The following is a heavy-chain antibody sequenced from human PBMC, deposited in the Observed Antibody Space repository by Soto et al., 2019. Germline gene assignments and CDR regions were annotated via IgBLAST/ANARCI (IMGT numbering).Heavy chain of an antibody. D-gene: IGHD3-10*01. CDR1: GHLFNNHW. J-gene: IGHJ5*02. V-gene: IGHV5-51*01. CDR3: ARGYFDSGHGYDL. Sequence: GESLKISCKGPGHLFNNHWIGWVRQTPGKGLEWMGLIFTRDSETKTSPSFQGHVSSSVDNSINTVYLQWTSLKTTDTGIYFCARGYFDSGHGYDLWGQGTLVTVSS. CDR2: IFTRDSET.